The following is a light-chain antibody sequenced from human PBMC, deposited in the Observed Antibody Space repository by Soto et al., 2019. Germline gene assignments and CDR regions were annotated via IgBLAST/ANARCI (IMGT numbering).Light chain of an antibody. V-gene: IGKV3-11*01. Sequence: DIVLTQCPATLSLSPGDRATLSCRASQDINFYLAWYQQKPGQSPRLLIFDASKRATGIPVRFSGSGSGTDFTLTITSLEPDDVAIYYCQQRSDWPPLTFGGGTRVEIK. CDR1: QDINFY. CDR3: QQRSDWPPLT. J-gene: IGKJ4*01. CDR2: DAS.